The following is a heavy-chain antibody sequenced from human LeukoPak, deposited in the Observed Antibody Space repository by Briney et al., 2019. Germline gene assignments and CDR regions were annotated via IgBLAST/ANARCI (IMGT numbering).Heavy chain of an antibody. CDR2: ISGSGGSA. J-gene: IGHJ4*02. D-gene: IGHD3-3*01. Sequence: PGGSLRLSCAASGFTFSSYAISWVRQAPGKGLEWVSAISGSGGSAYYADSGKGRFTSARGNSKNTLYLKMNSLRAEDTAVYYCAAYDFLVAYYWGQGTLVTVSS. V-gene: IGHV3-23*01. CDR3: AAYDFLVAYY. CDR1: GFTFSSYA.